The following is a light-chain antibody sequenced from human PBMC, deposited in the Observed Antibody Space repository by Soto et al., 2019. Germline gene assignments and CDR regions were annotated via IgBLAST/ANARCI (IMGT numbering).Light chain of an antibody. CDR2: DAS. CDR1: QSVSSY. J-gene: IGKJ1*01. CDR3: QQHSHWPPWT. V-gene: IGKV3-11*01. Sequence: EIVLTQSPANMSLSPCDRATLSCRPSQSVSSYLAWYQQKLGQAPRLLIYDASRRATDIPARFSGSGSGTDFTLTISNLEPEDFAVYYCQQHSHWPPWTFGQGTKVDIK.